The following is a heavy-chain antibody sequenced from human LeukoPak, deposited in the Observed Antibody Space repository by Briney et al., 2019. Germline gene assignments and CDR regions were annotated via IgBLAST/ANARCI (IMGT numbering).Heavy chain of an antibody. V-gene: IGHV4-31*03. J-gene: IGHJ4*02. CDR3: ARSLNVDTAMAAYFDY. D-gene: IGHD5-18*01. Sequence: PSETLSLTCTVSGGSISSGGYYWSWIRQHPGKGLEWIGYIYYSGSTYYNPSLKSRVTISLDTPKNQFSLKLSSVTAADTAVYYCARSLNVDTAMAAYFDYWGQGTLVTISS. CDR1: GGSISSGGYY. CDR2: IYYSGST.